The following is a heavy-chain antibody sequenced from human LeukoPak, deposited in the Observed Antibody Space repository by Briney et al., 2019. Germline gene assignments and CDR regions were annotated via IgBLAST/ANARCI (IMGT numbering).Heavy chain of an antibody. CDR3: ARDTFDY. CDR1: ASTFSTYS. Sequence: PGGSLRLSCAASASTFSTYSMNWVRQAPGKGLEWVSSISSSSSYIFYADSVKGRFTISRDNAKNSLYLQMNSLRAEDTAFYYCARDTFDYWGQGTLVTVSS. J-gene: IGHJ4*02. V-gene: IGHV3-21*01. CDR2: ISSSSSYI.